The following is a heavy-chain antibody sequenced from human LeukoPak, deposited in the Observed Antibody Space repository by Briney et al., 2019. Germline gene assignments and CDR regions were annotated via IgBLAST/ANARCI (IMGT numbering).Heavy chain of an antibody. V-gene: IGHV3-43*02. D-gene: IGHD3-22*01. Sequence: GGSLRLSCAASGFTFDDYAMHWVRQAPGKGLEWVSLISGDGGSTYYADSVKGRFTISRDNSKNSLYLQINSLRTEDTALYYCAKDIRYYYDSSGYYYDYWGQGTLVTVSS. CDR1: GFTFDDYA. CDR3: AKDIRYYYDSSGYYYDY. CDR2: ISGDGGST. J-gene: IGHJ4*02.